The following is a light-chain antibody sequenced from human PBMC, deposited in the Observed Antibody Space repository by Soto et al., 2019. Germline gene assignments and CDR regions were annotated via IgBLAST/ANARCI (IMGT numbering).Light chain of an antibody. CDR1: QSISTY. CDR2: TTS. Sequence: DIQMTQSTSSLSAYVGDRVTITCRASQSISTYLNWYLQKPGKAPNLLIYTTSILESGVPSRFSGSGSGTDFTLTISSLQPEDFATYYCQQSYSTPRTFGPGTQGGYQ. J-gene: IGKJ3*01. V-gene: IGKV1-39*01. CDR3: QQSYSTPRT.